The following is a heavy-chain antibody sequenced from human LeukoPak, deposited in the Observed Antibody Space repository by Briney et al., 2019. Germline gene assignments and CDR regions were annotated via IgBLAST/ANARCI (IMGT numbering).Heavy chain of an antibody. V-gene: IGHV3-74*01. CDR2: INSDGSST. CDR1: GFTFSSYW. CDR3: AKGSYYGHYFDY. J-gene: IGHJ4*02. Sequence: GGSLRLSCAASGFTFSSYWMHWVRQAPGKGLVWVSRINSDGSSTSYADSVKGRFTISRDNSKNTLYLQMNSLRAEDTAVYYCAKGSYYGHYFDYWGQGTLVTVSS. D-gene: IGHD1-26*01.